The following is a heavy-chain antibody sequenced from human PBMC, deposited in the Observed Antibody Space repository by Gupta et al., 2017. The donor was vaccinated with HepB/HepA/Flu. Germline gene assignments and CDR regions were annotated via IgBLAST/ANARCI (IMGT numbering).Heavy chain of an antibody. J-gene: IGHJ3*02. V-gene: IGHV4-39*01. CDR2: IYYSGNT. CDR3: ARLTYYYDSSGYSLGAFDI. D-gene: IGHD3-22*01. CDR1: RGSMSRRSHY. Sequence: QLQLQESGPGLAKPAEPLSLTCTRARGSMSRRSHYWGWIRQPPGKGLEWIGTIYYSGNTYYKTSLKSRVTISVDTSNNQFSLKLSSVTATDTAVYYCARLTYYYDSSGYSLGAFDIWGQGTMVTVS.